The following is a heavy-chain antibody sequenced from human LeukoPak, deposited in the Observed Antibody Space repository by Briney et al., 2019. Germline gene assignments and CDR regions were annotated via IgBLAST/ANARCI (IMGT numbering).Heavy chain of an antibody. D-gene: IGHD2-15*01. V-gene: IGHV3-33*06. Sequence: GGSLRLSCATAGFTFSAYGMHWVRPAPGKGLEWVAVIWYDGSSKYYADSVEGRFTIARDNFKSTLYQQMIRLRAEDTAVYYWAKPARGSGGSFLIDFWGQGTLVTVSS. J-gene: IGHJ4*02. CDR1: GFTFSAYG. CDR2: IWYDGSSK. CDR3: AKPARGSGGSFLIDF.